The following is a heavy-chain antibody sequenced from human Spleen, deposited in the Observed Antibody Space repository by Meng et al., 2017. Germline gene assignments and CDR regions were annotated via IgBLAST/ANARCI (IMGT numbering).Heavy chain of an antibody. V-gene: IGHV3-11*04. CDR1: GFTFSAYY. Sequence: GESLKISCAASGFTFSAYYMSWIRQAPGKGLEWVSYSSSGSTIYYADSVKGRFTISRDNAKNSLYLQMNSLRAEDTAVYYCARVIAAVGRDFWGQGTLVTVSS. CDR2: SSSGSTI. CDR3: ARVIAAVGRDF. D-gene: IGHD2-21*01. J-gene: IGHJ4*02.